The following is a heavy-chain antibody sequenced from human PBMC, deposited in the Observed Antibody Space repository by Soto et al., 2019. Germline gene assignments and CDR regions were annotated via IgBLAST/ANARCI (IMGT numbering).Heavy chain of an antibody. V-gene: IGHV3-30*04. CDR2: VSSDGSNK. CDR1: GFSFSTYS. J-gene: IGHJ4*02. CDR3: ARAAGTLDY. D-gene: IGHD6-19*01. Sequence: QVQVVESGGGVVQPGTSLRLSCAASGFSFSTYSMHWVRQAPGRGLEWVAVVSSDGSNKYYADSVKGRFTISRDNSKNTLYVQMNSLRSEDTAVYYCARAAGTLDYWGQGTLVTVSS.